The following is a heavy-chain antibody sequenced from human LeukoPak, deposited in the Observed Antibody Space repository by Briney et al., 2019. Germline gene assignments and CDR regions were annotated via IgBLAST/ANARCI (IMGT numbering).Heavy chain of an antibody. CDR2: ISHDGTNK. J-gene: IGHJ4*02. CDR3: ALTVIGVVYYFDN. Sequence: GGSLRLSCAASGFTFNDYAMHWVRHAPAKGLEGVAVISHDGTNKYYAESVRGRFTISRDNSRNTLYLYMNSLRDADTAVYYCALTVIGVVYYFDNWGQGTLVTVSS. D-gene: IGHD2-21*01. V-gene: IGHV3-30*04. CDR1: GFTFNDYA.